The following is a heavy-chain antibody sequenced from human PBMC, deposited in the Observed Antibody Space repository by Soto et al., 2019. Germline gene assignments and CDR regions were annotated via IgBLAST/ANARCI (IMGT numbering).Heavy chain of an antibody. CDR1: GGSVSSGSYY. V-gene: IGHV4-61*01. J-gene: IGHJ4*02. CDR2: IYYSGST. Sequence: QVQLQESGPGLVKPSETLSLTCTVSGGSVSSGSYYWSWIRQPPGKGLERVGYIYYSGSTNYNHSLKSRVTTSVDPSKNQYSLELSAVTDADSGVYCCARGLLEWLLNYDYWGQGALVTVSS. CDR3: ARGLLEWLLNYDY. D-gene: IGHD3-3*01.